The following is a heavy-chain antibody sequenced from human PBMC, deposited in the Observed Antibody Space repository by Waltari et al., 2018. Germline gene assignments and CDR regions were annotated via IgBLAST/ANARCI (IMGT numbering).Heavy chain of an antibody. D-gene: IGHD3-16*01. V-gene: IGHV3-66*02. CDR3: ARELPSGGGVGDY. CDR1: GFTVSRNY. CDR2: IYSGGST. Sequence: EVQVVESGGGLVQPGGSLRLSCAAAGFTVSRNYMMWFRQPPGKGLEWVSTIYSGGSTYYADSLRGRFTISRDNSKNTLYLQMNSLTPEDSAVYYCARELPSGGGVGDYWGQGTLVTVSS. J-gene: IGHJ4*02.